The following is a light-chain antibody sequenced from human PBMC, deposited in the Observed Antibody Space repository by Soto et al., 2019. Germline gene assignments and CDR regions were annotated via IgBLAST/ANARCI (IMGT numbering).Light chain of an antibody. CDR2: DAY. CDR3: MQSIQLPLT. J-gene: IGKJ4*01. V-gene: IGKV3-11*01. Sequence: VLAQSPDTVSLAPGDTATLSCRARQSVDRYVAWYQQKLGQAPRLLIYDAYTRATGVGDRFTGSGSATDFSLTITSLEPEDFAVYYCMQSIQLPLTFGGGTKVDIK. CDR1: QSVDRY.